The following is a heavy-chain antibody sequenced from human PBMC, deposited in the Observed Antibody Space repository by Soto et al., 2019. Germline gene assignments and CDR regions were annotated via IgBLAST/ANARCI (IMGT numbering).Heavy chain of an antibody. V-gene: IGHV4-59*08. Sequence: SETLSLTCNVSGGSVSGYHWSWIRQPPGKVLEWIGYVNNNGNTDYNPSLESRVTISVDTSKNQFSLKLSSVTATDTAVYYCMLGSGWKDFDYWGQGTLVTVSS. CDR2: VNNNGNT. CDR3: MLGSGWKDFDY. J-gene: IGHJ4*02. CDR1: GGSVSGYH. D-gene: IGHD3-22*01.